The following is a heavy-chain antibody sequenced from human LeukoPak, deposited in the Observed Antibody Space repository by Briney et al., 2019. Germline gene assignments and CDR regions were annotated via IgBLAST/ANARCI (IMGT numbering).Heavy chain of an antibody. CDR2: INPNSGGT. Sequence: ASVKVSCKASGYTFTGYYMHWVRQAPGQGLEWMGWINPNSGGTNYAQKFQGRVTMTRDTSISTAYMELSGLRSDDTAVYYCARAYYDILTGYENFDYWGQGTLVTVSS. J-gene: IGHJ4*02. D-gene: IGHD3-9*01. V-gene: IGHV1-2*02. CDR1: GYTFTGYY. CDR3: ARAYYDILTGYENFDY.